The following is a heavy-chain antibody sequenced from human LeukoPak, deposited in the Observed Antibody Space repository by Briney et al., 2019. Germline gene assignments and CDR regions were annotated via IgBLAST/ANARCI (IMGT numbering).Heavy chain of an antibody. D-gene: IGHD3-10*01. CDR2: ISSSSSYI. J-gene: IGHJ3*02. V-gene: IGHV3-21*01. CDR1: GFTFSSYS. Sequence: GGSLRLSCAASGFTFSSYSMNWVRQAPGKGLEWVSSISSSSSYIYYADSVKGRFTISRDNAKNSLYLQMNSLRAEDTAVYYCARDRAVLLWFGDAFDIWGQGTMVTVSS. CDR3: ARDRAVLLWFGDAFDI.